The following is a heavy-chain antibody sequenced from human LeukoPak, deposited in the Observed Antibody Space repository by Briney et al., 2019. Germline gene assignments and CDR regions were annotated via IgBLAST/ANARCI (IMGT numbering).Heavy chain of an antibody. CDR3: ARVPLYSNSLFDY. D-gene: IGHD6-6*01. V-gene: IGHV1-2*02. CDR1: GYTFTGYY. Sequence: ASVKVSCKASGYTFTGYYMHWVRQAPGQGLEWMGWINPNSGGTNYAQKFQGRVTMTRDTSISTAYMELSRLRSDDTAVYYCARVPLYSNSLFDYWGQGTLVTVSS. CDR2: INPNSGGT. J-gene: IGHJ4*02.